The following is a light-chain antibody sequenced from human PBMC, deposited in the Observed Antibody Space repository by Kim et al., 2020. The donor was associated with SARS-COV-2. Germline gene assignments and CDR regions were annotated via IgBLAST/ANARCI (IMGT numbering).Light chain of an antibody. V-gene: IGLV9-49*01. Sequence: QLVLTQPPSASASLGASVTLTCTLSSGYSNYKVDWYQQRPGKGPRFVMRVGTGGIVGSKGDGIPDRFSVLGSGLNRYLTIKNIQEEDESDYHCGADHGSGSNFGGVFGGGTQLTVL. CDR1: SGYSNYK. CDR2: VGTGGIVG. CDR3: GADHGSGSNFGGV. J-gene: IGLJ3*02.